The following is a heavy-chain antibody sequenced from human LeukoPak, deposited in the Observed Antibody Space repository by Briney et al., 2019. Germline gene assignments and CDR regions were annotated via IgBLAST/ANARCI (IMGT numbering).Heavy chain of an antibody. Sequence: SETLSLTCAVYGGSFSGYYWSWIRQPPGKGLEWIGEINHSGSTNYNPSLKSRVTISVDTSKNQSSLKLSSVTAADTAVYYCASSGMYYYDSSGQINAFDIWGQGTMVTVSS. CDR3: ASSGMYYYDSSGQINAFDI. D-gene: IGHD3-22*01. J-gene: IGHJ3*02. V-gene: IGHV4-34*01. CDR1: GGSFSGYY. CDR2: INHSGST.